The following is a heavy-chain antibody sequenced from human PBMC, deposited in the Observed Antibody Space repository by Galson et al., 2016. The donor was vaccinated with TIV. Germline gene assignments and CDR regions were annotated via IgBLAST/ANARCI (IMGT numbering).Heavy chain of an antibody. CDR1: GFTFSDYF. CDR3: ARDQIGSYPD. D-gene: IGHD1-26*01. J-gene: IGHJ4*02. Sequence: SLRLSCAASGFTFSDYFMDWVRQFPGKGLEWVGRATDKSNGYTTEYAASVRGRFTISRDDSKDSLHLQMNSLKTEDTAVYYCARDQIGSYPDWGQGTLVTVSS. V-gene: IGHV3-72*01. CDR2: ATDKSNGYTT.